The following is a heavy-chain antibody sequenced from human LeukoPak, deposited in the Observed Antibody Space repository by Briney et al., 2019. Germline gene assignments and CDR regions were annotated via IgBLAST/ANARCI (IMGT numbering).Heavy chain of an antibody. CDR2: ISYSGGT. D-gene: IGHD3-10*02. J-gene: IGHJ4*02. Sequence: PSETLSLTCTVSGGSISSYYWSWIRQPPGKGLEWIGYISYSGGTYYNPSLKSRVTISVDRSKNQFSLKLRSVTAADTAVYYCARVVTTSGENGYWGQGTLVTVSS. V-gene: IGHV4-59*12. CDR3: ARVVTTSGENGY. CDR1: GGSISSYY.